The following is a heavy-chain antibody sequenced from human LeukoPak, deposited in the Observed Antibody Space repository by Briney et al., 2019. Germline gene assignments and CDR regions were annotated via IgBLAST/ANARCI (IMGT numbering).Heavy chain of an antibody. J-gene: IGHJ3*02. V-gene: IGHV3-48*03. CDR3: ARVAVTATGALDI. D-gene: IGHD6-19*01. Sequence: PGGSLRLSCAASGFTFSSYEMNWVRQAPGKGLEWISYISSSGTTIYFADSVKGRFTISRDNAKNSLCLQMNSLRAEDTAVYYCARVAVTATGALDIWGQGTMVTVSS. CDR2: ISSSGTTI. CDR1: GFTFSSYE.